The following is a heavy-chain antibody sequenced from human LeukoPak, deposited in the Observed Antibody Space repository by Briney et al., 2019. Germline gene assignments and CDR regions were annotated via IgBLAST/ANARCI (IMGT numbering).Heavy chain of an antibody. CDR3: AKARYGEFDFDY. J-gene: IGHJ4*02. D-gene: IGHD4-17*01. CDR1: GFTFNNYA. Sequence: GGSLRLSCAASGFTFNNYAMNWVRQAPGKGLEWVSGLSGNGASTYYAESVKGRFTISGDNSKSTLYLQMNSLRAEDTAVYYCAKARYGEFDFDYWGQGTLVTVSS. V-gene: IGHV3-23*01. CDR2: LSGNGAST.